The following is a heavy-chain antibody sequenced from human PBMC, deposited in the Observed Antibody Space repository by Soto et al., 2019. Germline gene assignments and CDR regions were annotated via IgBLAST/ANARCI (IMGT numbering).Heavy chain of an antibody. CDR2: ISSSSSYI. CDR3: ARDPQTGSGYYLPNAFDI. D-gene: IGHD3-22*01. J-gene: IGHJ3*02. CDR1: GFTFSSYS. V-gene: IGHV3-21*01. Sequence: GESVKISSXASGFTFSSYSLHSVRQAPGKGLESVPSISSSSSYIYYADSGKGRFTISTDNAKNTLYLQSSSLRAEDTAVYYCARDPQTGSGYYLPNAFDIWCQGTMVTVSS.